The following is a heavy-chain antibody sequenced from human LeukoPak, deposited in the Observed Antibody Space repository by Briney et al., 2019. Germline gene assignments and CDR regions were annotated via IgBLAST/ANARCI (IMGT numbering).Heavy chain of an antibody. CDR3: AREIRGGDY. V-gene: IGHV1-46*01. Sequence: ALVKVSCKASGYTFTNYYMHWVRQAPGQGLEWMGMINPTGGRTSPAQEFQARLIMTRDTSTSTVYMELSSLTSEDTAVYYCAREIRGGDYWGQGTLVTVSS. CDR1: GYTFTNYY. CDR2: INPTGGRT. J-gene: IGHJ4*02.